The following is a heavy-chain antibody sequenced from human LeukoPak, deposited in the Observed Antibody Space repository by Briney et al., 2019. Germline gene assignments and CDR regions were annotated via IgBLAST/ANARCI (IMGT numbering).Heavy chain of an antibody. CDR1: GYTFTSYY. CDR3: ARGYYDSSAPFDY. Sequence: ASVKVSCKASGYTFTSYYMHWVRQAPGQRLEWMGTINPSGGSINYAQKFQGRVTMTRDTSTSTVYMELSSLRSGDTAVYYCARGYYDSSAPFDYWGQGTLVTVSS. CDR2: INPSGGSI. J-gene: IGHJ4*02. V-gene: IGHV1-46*01. D-gene: IGHD3-22*01.